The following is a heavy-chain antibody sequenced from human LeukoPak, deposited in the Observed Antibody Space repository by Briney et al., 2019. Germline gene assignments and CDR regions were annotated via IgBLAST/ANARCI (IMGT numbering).Heavy chain of an antibody. CDR1: GGSISSSSYY. Sequence: PSETLSLTCTVSGGSISSSSYYWGWIRQPPGKGLEWIGSIYYSGSTYYNPSLKSRVTISVDTSKNQFSLKLSSVTAADTAVYYCARGEMDTAIDWGQGTLVTVSS. V-gene: IGHV4-39*07. J-gene: IGHJ4*02. CDR3: ARGEMDTAID. CDR2: IYYSGST. D-gene: IGHD5-18*01.